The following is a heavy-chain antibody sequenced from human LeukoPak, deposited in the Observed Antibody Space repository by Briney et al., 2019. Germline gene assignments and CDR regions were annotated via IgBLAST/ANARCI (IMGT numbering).Heavy chain of an antibody. D-gene: IGHD3-22*01. Sequence: PSQTLSLTCTVSGDSISSGDYYWGWIRQPPGKGLEWIGSIYYSGSTYYNPSLKSRVTISVDTSKNQFSLKLSSVTAADTAVYYCARLPKNYYDSSGYPDYWGQGTLVTVSS. CDR3: ARLPKNYYDSSGYPDY. J-gene: IGHJ4*02. CDR2: IYYSGST. V-gene: IGHV4-39*01. CDR1: GDSISSGDYY.